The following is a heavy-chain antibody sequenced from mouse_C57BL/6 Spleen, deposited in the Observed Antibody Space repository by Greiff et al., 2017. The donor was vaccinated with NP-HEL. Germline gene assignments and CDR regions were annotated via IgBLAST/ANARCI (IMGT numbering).Heavy chain of an antibody. Sequence: VQLQQSGAELVKPGASVKLSCKASGYTFTSYWMHWVKQRPGRGLEWIGRIDPNSGGTKYNEKFKSKATLTVDKPSSTAYMQLSSLTSEDSAVYYCARGEDDGYSTSYFDYWGQGTTLTVSS. J-gene: IGHJ2*01. CDR3: ARGEDDGYSTSYFDY. D-gene: IGHD2-3*01. V-gene: IGHV1-72*01. CDR1: GYTFTSYW. CDR2: IDPNSGGT.